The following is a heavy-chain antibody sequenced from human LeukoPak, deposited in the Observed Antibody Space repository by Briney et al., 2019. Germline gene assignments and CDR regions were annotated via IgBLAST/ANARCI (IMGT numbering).Heavy chain of an antibody. Sequence: AGGSLRLSCAASGFTFSSYAMSWVRQAPGKGLEWVSAISGSGGSTYYADSVKGRFTISRDNSKNTLYLQMNSLRAEDTAVYYCASGARFWYGMDVWGQGTTVTVSS. CDR2: ISGSGGST. V-gene: IGHV3-23*01. CDR3: ASGARFWYGMDV. CDR1: GFTFSSYA. D-gene: IGHD3-3*01. J-gene: IGHJ6*02.